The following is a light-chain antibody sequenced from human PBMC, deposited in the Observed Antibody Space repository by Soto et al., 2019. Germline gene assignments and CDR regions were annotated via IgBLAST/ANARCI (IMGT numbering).Light chain of an antibody. J-gene: IGKJ1*01. CDR1: QSISSY. CDR3: QQSYSNPRT. V-gene: IGKV1-39*01. CDR2: AAS. Sequence: DIQMTQSPSSLSASVGDRVTITCRASQSISSYLNWYQQKPGKAPKLLIYAASSLQSGVPSRFSGSGSGTDFTLTISSLQPEEFATYYCQQSYSNPRTFGQGTKVEIK.